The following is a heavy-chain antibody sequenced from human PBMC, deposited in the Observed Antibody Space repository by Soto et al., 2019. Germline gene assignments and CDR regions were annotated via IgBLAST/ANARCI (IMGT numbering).Heavy chain of an antibody. CDR2: ISSSSSYI. V-gene: IGHV3-21*01. D-gene: IGHD2-21*01. CDR3: ARDLGEPDWFDP. CDR1: GFTFSSYS. J-gene: IGHJ5*02. Sequence: GGSLRLSCAASGFTFSSYSMNWVRQAPGKGLEWVSSISSSSSYIYYADSVKGRFTISRDNAKNSLYLQMNSLRAEDTAVYYCARDLGEPDWFDPWGQGTLLTVSS.